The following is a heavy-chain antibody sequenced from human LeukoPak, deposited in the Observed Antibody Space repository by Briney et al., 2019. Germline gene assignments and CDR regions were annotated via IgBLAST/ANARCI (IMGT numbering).Heavy chain of an antibody. CDR1: GFTFSGSA. CDR3: TRRWDSSGYFLPLDY. D-gene: IGHD3-22*01. J-gene: IGHJ4*02. CDR2: IRSKANSYAT. Sequence: GGSLRLSCAASGFTFSGSAMHWVRQASGKGLEWVGRIRSKANSYATAYAASVKGRFTISRDDSKNTAYLQMNSPKTEDTAVYYCTRRWDSSGYFLPLDYWGQGTLVTVSS. V-gene: IGHV3-73*01.